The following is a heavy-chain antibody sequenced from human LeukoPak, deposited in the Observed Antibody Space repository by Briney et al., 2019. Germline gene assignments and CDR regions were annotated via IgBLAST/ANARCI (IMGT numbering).Heavy chain of an antibody. D-gene: IGHD6-13*01. CDR2: INPNSGGT. J-gene: IGHJ3*02. Sequence: ASVKVSCKASGYTFTGYYMHWVRQAPGQGLEWMGWINPNSGGTNYAQKFQGRVTMTRDTSISTAYMELSRLRSDDTAVYYCARPLEEQLPRDAFDIWGHGTMVTVSS. CDR3: ARPLEEQLPRDAFDI. V-gene: IGHV1-2*02. CDR1: GYTFTGYY.